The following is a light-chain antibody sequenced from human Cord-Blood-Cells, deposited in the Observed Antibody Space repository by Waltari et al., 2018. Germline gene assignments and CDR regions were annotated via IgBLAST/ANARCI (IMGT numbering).Light chain of an antibody. CDR3: CSYAGSYTWV. V-gene: IGLV2-11*01. Sequence: QSALTQPRSVSGSPGQSVTISCTGTSSDVGGYNYVSWYQQHPGKDPKLMIYDVSERPSGVPDRFSGSKSGNTASLTISGLQAEDEADYYCCSYAGSYTWVFGGGTKLTVL. CDR1: SSDVGGYNY. CDR2: DVS. J-gene: IGLJ3*02.